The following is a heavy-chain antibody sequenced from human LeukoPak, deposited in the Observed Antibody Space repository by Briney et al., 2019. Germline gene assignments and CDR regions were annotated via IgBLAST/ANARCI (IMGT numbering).Heavy chain of an antibody. Sequence: GGSLRLSCAASGFTFSSYGMHWVRQAPGKGLEWVAFIRYDGSNKYYADSVKGRFTISRDNSKNTLYLQMNSLRAEDTAVYYCAKDLSRMVVIDSREYFDLWGRGTLVTVSS. CDR1: GFTFSSYG. J-gene: IGHJ2*01. CDR3: AKDLSRMVVIDSREYFDL. CDR2: IRYDGSNK. V-gene: IGHV3-30*02. D-gene: IGHD2-21*01.